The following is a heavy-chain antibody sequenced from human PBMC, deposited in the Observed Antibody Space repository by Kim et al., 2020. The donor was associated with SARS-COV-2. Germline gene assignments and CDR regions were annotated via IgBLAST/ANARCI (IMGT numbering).Heavy chain of an antibody. J-gene: IGHJ4*02. D-gene: IGHD2-2*01. V-gene: IGHV3-30*01. CDR3: ARAGGYCSSTSCEFFDY. Sequence: VKGRFTTSRDNSMNTLYLQMNSLRAEDTAVYYCARAGGYCSSTSCEFFDYWGQGTLVTVSS.